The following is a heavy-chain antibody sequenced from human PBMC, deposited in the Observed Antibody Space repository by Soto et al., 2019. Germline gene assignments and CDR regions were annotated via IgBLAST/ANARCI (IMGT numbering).Heavy chain of an antibody. Sequence: HPCGSLGISFAACGFTVSSYSMNWVRQAPGKGLEWVSYISSSSSTIYYADSVKGRFTISRDNAKNSLYLQMNSLRAEDTAVYYCARAENGVPLGYYWGQGTLVTVSS. CDR1: GFTVSSYS. V-gene: IGHV3-48*01. CDR3: ARAENGVPLGYY. CDR2: ISSSSSTI. J-gene: IGHJ4*02. D-gene: IGHD2-21*01.